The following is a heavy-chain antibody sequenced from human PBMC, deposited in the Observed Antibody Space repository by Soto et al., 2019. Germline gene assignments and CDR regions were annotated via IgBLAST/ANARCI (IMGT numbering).Heavy chain of an antibody. Sequence: QVQLVESGGGVVQPGRSLRLSCAASGFTFSSYGMHWVRQAPGKGLEWVAVIWYDGSNKYYADSVKGRFTISRDNSKNTLYLQMNSLRAEDTAVYYCARDPHGTSYGDDPGGDYYYYYGMDVWGQGTTVTVSS. J-gene: IGHJ6*02. CDR2: IWYDGSNK. D-gene: IGHD4-17*01. CDR3: ARDPHGTSYGDDPGGDYYYYYGMDV. V-gene: IGHV3-33*01. CDR1: GFTFSSYG.